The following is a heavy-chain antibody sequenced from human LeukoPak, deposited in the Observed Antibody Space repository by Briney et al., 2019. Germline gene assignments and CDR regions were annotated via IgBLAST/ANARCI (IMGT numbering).Heavy chain of an antibody. Sequence: GASVKVSCKASGGTFSSYAISWVRQAPGQGLEWMGGIIPIFGTANYAQKFQGRVTITADESTSTAYMELSSLRSEDTAVYYCARDARPFDTAMANPFDYWGQGTLVTVSS. D-gene: IGHD5-18*01. J-gene: IGHJ4*02. CDR3: ARDARPFDTAMANPFDY. V-gene: IGHV1-69*13. CDR2: IIPIFGTA. CDR1: GGTFSSYA.